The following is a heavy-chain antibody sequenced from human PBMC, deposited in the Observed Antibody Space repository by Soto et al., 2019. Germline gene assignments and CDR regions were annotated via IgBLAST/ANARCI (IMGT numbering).Heavy chain of an antibody. Sequence: TLSLTCTVSGGSISSSSYYWGWIRQPPGKGLEWIGSIYYSGSTNYNPSLKSRVTISVDTSKNQFSLKLSSVTAADTAVYYCARTYSSSWSPFDYWGQGILVTVSS. CDR2: IYYSGST. D-gene: IGHD6-13*01. CDR3: ARTYSSSWSPFDY. J-gene: IGHJ4*02. V-gene: IGHV4-39*07. CDR1: GGSISSSSYY.